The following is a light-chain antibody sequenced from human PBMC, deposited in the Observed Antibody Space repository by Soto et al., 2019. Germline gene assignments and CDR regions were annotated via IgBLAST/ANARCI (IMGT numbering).Light chain of an antibody. CDR2: DAS. CDR3: QQYNSYSWT. J-gene: IGKJ1*01. V-gene: IGKV1-5*01. CDR1: QSISSG. Sequence: DIQMTQSPSTLSASVGDRVTITCRASQSISSGLAWYQQKPGKAPKLLIYDASSLESGVPSRFSGSGSETEFTLTISSLQPDDFATYYCQQYNSYSWTFGQGTEVEIK.